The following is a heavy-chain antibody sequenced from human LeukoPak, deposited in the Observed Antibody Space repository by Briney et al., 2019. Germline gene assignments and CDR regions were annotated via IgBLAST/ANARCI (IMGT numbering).Heavy chain of an antibody. Sequence: GASVKVSCKASGYTFTSYYMHWVRQAPEQGLEWMGIINPSGGSTSYAQKFQGRVTMTRDTSTSTVYMELSSLRSEDTAVYYCARGVRYFDWLQDYYYYGMDVWGQGTTVTVSS. CDR1: GYTFTSYY. CDR2: INPSGGST. V-gene: IGHV1-46*01. D-gene: IGHD3-9*01. J-gene: IGHJ6*02. CDR3: ARGVRYFDWLQDYYYYGMDV.